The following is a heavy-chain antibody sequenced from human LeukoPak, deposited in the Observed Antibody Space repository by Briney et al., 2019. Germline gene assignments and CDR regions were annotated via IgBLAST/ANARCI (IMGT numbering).Heavy chain of an antibody. V-gene: IGHV3-7*03. Sequence: PGGSLRLSCAASGFTFSNYWMSWVRQAPGKGLEWVANIKADGSEKNYVDSLRGRFTISRDNSKNTLYLQMNSLRAEDTAVYYCAKARDLAIVAAHFDYWGQGTLVTVSS. D-gene: IGHD1-26*01. CDR2: IKADGSEK. CDR3: AKARDLAIVAAHFDY. CDR1: GFTFSNYW. J-gene: IGHJ4*02.